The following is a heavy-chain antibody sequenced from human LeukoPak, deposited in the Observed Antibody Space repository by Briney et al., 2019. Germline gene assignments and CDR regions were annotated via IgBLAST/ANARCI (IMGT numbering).Heavy chain of an antibody. Sequence: PGGSLRLSCAASGFTFSSYSMNWVLQAPGKGLEWVSSISSSSSYIYYADSVKGRFTISRDNAKNSLYLQMNSLRAEDTAVYYCAGSVEYSSSAAGDYWGQGTLVTVSS. CDR2: ISSSSSYI. J-gene: IGHJ4*02. CDR3: AGSVEYSSSAAGDY. CDR1: GFTFSSYS. D-gene: IGHD6-6*01. V-gene: IGHV3-21*01.